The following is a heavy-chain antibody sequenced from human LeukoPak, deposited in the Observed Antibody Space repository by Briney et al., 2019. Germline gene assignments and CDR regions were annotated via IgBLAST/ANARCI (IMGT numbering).Heavy chain of an antibody. D-gene: IGHD3-22*01. V-gene: IGHV3-23*01. J-gene: IGHJ4*02. CDR1: GFTFSSYA. CDR3: AKVFYYDSSGYFDC. CDR2: ISGSGGST. Sequence: GGSLRLSCSASGFTFSSYAMSWVRQAPGEGLEWVSAISGSGGSTYYPDSVKGRFTISRDNSKNTLSLQMNSLRAEDTAVYYCAKVFYYDSSGYFDCWGEGTLGTVSS.